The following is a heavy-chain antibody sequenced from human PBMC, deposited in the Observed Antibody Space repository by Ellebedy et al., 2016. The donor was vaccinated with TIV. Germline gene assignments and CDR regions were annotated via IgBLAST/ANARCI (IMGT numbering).Heavy chain of an antibody. J-gene: IGHJ6*02. D-gene: IGHD4-17*01. Sequence: SETLSLXCAVYGGSFSGYYWSWIRQPPGKGLEWIGEINHSGSTNYNPSLKSRVTISVDTSKIQFSLKLSSVTAADTAVYYCASIGDRSYYYGMDVWGQGTTVTVSS. V-gene: IGHV4-34*01. CDR3: ASIGDRSYYYGMDV. CDR1: GGSFSGYY. CDR2: INHSGST.